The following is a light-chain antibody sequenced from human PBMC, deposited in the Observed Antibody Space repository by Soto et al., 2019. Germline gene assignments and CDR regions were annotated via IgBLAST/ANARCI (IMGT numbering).Light chain of an antibody. CDR2: DAS. Sequence: DIQTTQSPSSLSASVGDRVTITCQASQGINYFLNWYQHRPGKAPRLLIYDASNLEIGVPSRFSGSGSGTDFSLTISSLQPEDIATYYCQQYETLPITFGQGTRLEIK. J-gene: IGKJ5*01. V-gene: IGKV1-33*01. CDR1: QGINYF. CDR3: QQYETLPIT.